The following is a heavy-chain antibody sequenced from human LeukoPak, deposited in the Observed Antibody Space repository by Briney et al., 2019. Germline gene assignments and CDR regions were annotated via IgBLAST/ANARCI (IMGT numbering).Heavy chain of an antibody. CDR3: ARDRTLDY. Sequence: PGGSLRLSCAASGFXVSSYWMYWVRQAPGKGLVWVSLINGDGSSTTYADSVEGRFTISSDNAKNTPYLQMNSLRAEDTAVYYCARDRTLDYWGRGTLVTVSS. V-gene: IGHV3-74*01. CDR2: INGDGSST. J-gene: IGHJ4*02. CDR1: GFXVSSYW.